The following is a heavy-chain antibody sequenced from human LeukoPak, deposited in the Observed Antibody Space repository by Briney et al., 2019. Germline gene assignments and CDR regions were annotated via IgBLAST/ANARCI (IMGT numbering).Heavy chain of an antibody. CDR2: MNPNSGNT. CDR1: GYTFTSYD. V-gene: IGHV1-8*03. J-gene: IGHJ3*02. CDR3: ARESAGRAFDI. Sequence: ASVKVSCKASGYTFTSYDINCVRQATGQGLEWMGWMNPNSGNTGYAQKFQGRVTITRNTSISTAYMELSSLRSEDTAVYYCARESAGRAFDIWGQGTMVTVSS. D-gene: IGHD1-26*01.